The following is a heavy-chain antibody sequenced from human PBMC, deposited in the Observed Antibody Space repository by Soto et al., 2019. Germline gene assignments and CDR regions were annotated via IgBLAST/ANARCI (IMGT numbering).Heavy chain of an antibody. CDR1: GGSVTSGSYY. V-gene: IGHV4-61*01. CDR2: IYYSGST. CDR3: VRVVGAPYHYYYGMDV. Sequence: SETLSLTCNVSGGSVTSGSYYWSWIRQPPGKGLEWIGYIYYSGSTNYNPSLKSRVTISVDTSKDQFSLKLGSVTAADTAVYYCVRVVGAPYHYYYGMDVWGQGTTVTV. J-gene: IGHJ6*02. D-gene: IGHD1-26*01.